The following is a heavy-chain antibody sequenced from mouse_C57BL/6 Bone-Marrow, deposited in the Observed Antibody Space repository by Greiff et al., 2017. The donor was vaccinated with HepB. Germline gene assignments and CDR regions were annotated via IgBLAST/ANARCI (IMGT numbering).Heavy chain of an antibody. J-gene: IGHJ2*01. V-gene: IGHV1-55*01. Sequence: QVQLQQPGAELVKPGASVKMSCKASGYTFTSYWITWVKQRPGQGLEWIGDIYPGSGSTNYNEKFKSKATLTVDTSSSTAYMQLSSLTSEDSAVYYCAREGTSMVVTEYYIDYWGQGTTLTVSS. CDR3: AREGTSMVVTEYYIDY. D-gene: IGHD2-3*01. CDR2: IYPGSGST. CDR1: GYTFTSYW.